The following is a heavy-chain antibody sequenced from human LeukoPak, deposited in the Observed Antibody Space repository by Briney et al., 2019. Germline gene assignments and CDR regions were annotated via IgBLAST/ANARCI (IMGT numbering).Heavy chain of an antibody. V-gene: IGHV3-66*01. CDR3: ARDGDY. CDR2: IYSGGST. J-gene: IGHJ4*02. CDR1: GFTFDDYA. Sequence: GGSLRLSCAASGFTFDDYAMHWVRQAPGKGLEWVSVIYSGGSTYYADSVKGRFTISRDNSKNTLYLQMNSLRAEDTAVYYCARDGDYWGQGTLVTVSS.